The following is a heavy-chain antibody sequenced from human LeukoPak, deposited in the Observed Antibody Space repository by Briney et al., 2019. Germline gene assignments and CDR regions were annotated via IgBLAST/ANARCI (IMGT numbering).Heavy chain of an antibody. D-gene: IGHD3-22*01. Sequence: GGSLRLSCAASGFTFSSYWMSWVRQAPGKGLEWVANIKQDGSEKYYVDSVKGRFTISRDNAKNSLYLQMNSLRAEDTAVYYCAREGDYYDSSGYHGGGNAFDIWGQGTMVTVSS. V-gene: IGHV3-7*01. CDR1: GFTFSSYW. CDR3: AREGDYYDSSGYHGGGNAFDI. J-gene: IGHJ3*02. CDR2: IKQDGSEK.